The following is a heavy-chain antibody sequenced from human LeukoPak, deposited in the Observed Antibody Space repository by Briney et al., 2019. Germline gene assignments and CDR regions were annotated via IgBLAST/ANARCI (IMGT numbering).Heavy chain of an antibody. CDR1: GGSFSGYY. D-gene: IGHD6-13*01. CDR2: INHSGGT. V-gene: IGHV4-34*01. Sequence: SETLSLTCAVYGGSFSGYYWSWIRQPPGKGLEWIGEINHSGGTNYNPSLKSRVTISMDTSKNQFSLKLSSVTAADTALYYCARGPGTWYYYWGQGTLVTVSS. J-gene: IGHJ4*02. CDR3: ARGPGTWYYY.